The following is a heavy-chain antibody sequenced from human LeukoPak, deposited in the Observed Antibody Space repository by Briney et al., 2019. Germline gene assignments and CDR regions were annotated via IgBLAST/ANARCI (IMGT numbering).Heavy chain of an antibody. CDR1: GYTFTSYY. J-gene: IGHJ4*02. CDR3: ARDFYYYGSGSYEGGDFDY. V-gene: IGHV1-46*01. Sequence: ASVKVSCKASGYTFTSYYMHWVRQAPGQGLEWMGIINPSGGSTSYAQKFQGRVTMTRDTSTSTVYMELSSLRFEDTAVYYCARDFYYYGSGSYEGGDFDYWGQGTLVTVSS. CDR2: INPSGGST. D-gene: IGHD3-10*01.